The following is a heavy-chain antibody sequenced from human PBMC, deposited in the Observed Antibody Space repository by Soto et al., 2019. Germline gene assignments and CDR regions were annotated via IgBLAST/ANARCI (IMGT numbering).Heavy chain of an antibody. CDR3: ASYASGTFDS. Sequence: SETLSLTCAVSGDSISSSFWWSWVRQPPGKGLEWSGEIYHNESSVYNPSLKSRGTISLDKSKNKFSLNLDSVTAADTAVYYCASYASGTFDSWGRGT. V-gene: IGHV4-4*02. D-gene: IGHD2-2*01. CDR2: IYHNESS. CDR1: GDSISSSFW. J-gene: IGHJ4*02.